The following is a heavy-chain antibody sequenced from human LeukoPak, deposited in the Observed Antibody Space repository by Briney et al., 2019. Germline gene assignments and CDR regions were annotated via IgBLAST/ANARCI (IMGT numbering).Heavy chain of an antibody. Sequence: SVKVSCRASGYTFTSYGISWVRQAPGQGLEWMGRIIPVLGIANYAQKFQGRVTITADTSTSTGYMELSSLRSEDTAVYYCAREGGYTYGEFTHFDYWGQGTLVTVSS. CDR2: IIPVLGIA. J-gene: IGHJ4*02. CDR1: GYTFTSYG. D-gene: IGHD5-18*01. CDR3: AREGGYTYGEFTHFDY. V-gene: IGHV1-69*04.